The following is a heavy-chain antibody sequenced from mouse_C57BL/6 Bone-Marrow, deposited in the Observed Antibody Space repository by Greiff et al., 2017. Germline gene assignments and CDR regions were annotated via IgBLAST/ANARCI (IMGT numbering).Heavy chain of an antibody. J-gene: IGHJ3*01. Sequence: QVQLQQPGAELVMPGASVKLSCKASGYTFTSYWMHWVKQRPGQGLEWIGEIDPSDSYTNYNQKFKGKSTLTVDKSSSTAYMQLSSLTSEDSAVYYCARLGSYYYGRRDAWFAYWGQGTLVTVSA. CDR3: ARLGSYYYGRRDAWFAY. V-gene: IGHV1-69*01. CDR2: IDPSDSYT. CDR1: GYTFTSYW. D-gene: IGHD1-1*01.